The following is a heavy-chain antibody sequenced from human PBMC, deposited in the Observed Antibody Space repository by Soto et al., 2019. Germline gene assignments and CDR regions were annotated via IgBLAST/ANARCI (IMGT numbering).Heavy chain of an antibody. D-gene: IGHD3-10*01. V-gene: IGHV3-23*01. CDR3: AKEIITMVRGVMPYFDY. J-gene: IGHJ4*02. CDR2: ISGSGGST. CDR1: GFTFSSYA. Sequence: GGSLRLSCAVSGFTFSSYAMSWVRQAPGKGLEWVSAISGSGGSTYYADSVKGRFTISRDNSKNTLYLQMNSLRAEDTAVYYCAKEIITMVRGVMPYFDYWGQGTLVTVSS.